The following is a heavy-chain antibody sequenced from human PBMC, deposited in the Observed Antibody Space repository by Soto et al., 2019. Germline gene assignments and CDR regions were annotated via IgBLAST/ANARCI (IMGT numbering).Heavy chain of an antibody. D-gene: IGHD2-2*01. V-gene: IGHV3-23*01. CDR1: GFTFSSYA. CDR3: AKVGCSSTSCYAPYYYYMDV. J-gene: IGHJ6*03. CDR2: ISGSGGST. Sequence: GGSLRLSCAASGFTFSSYAMSWVRQAPGKGLEWVSAISGSGGSTYYADSVKGRFTISRDNSKNTLYLQMNSLRAEDTAVYYCAKVGCSSTSCYAPYYYYMDVWGKGTTVTVSS.